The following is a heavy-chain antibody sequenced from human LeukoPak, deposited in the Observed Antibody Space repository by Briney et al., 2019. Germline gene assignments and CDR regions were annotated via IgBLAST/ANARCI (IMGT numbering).Heavy chain of an antibody. CDR3: ASYCSSTSCSGYYGMDV. CDR2: ISSSSSYI. Sequence: GGSLRLSCAASGFTFSSYSMNWVRQAPGKGLEWVSSISSSSSYIYYAGSVKGRFTISRDNAKNSLYLQMNSLRAEDTAVYYCASYCSSTSCSGYYGMDVWGKGTTVTVSS. D-gene: IGHD2-2*01. J-gene: IGHJ6*04. V-gene: IGHV3-21*01. CDR1: GFTFSSYS.